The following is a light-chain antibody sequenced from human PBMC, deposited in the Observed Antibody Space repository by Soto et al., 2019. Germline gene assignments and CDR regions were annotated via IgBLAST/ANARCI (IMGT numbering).Light chain of an antibody. V-gene: IGKV3-20*01. Sequence: EIVLTQSPGTLSLSPGERATLSCRASQSVRNNYLAWYQQIPGQAPRLLIYGASNRATGIPERFSGSGSGTDFTLTISILEPEDFAVYYCQQYGSSGMFGQGAKVEIK. CDR1: QSVRNNY. CDR3: QQYGSSGM. CDR2: GAS. J-gene: IGKJ1*01.